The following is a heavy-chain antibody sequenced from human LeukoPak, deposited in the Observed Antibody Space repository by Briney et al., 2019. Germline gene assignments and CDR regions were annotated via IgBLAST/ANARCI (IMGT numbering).Heavy chain of an antibody. Sequence: ALVKVSCKTSGYSENFYGITWVRQVAGQGLEWMGWISAQHGQTEYAPNSQDRVTMTTDTYTNTAYMELRSLRSDDTALYYCAGSLGYCTSNFCYLKYWGQGALVTVSS. V-gene: IGHV1-18*01. J-gene: IGHJ4*02. CDR2: ISAQHGQT. CDR3: AGSLGYCTSNFCYLKY. D-gene: IGHD2-2*01. CDR1: GYSENFYG.